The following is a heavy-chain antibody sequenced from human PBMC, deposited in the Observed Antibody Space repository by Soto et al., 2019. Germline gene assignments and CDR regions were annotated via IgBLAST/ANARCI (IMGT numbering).Heavy chain of an antibody. CDR3: AADDPNILTGVIY. J-gene: IGHJ4*02. Sequence: ARVTVCCRTSGFTFSDTINKVRQARGQRLEWAGWIVVGSSSANYAQNFQERLTITRDMSTNTVYMELSSLRSEDTAVYYCAADDPNILTGVIYWGQGTMVAAPQ. D-gene: IGHD3-9*01. CDR1: GFTFSDT. CDR2: IVVGSSSA. V-gene: IGHV1-58*02.